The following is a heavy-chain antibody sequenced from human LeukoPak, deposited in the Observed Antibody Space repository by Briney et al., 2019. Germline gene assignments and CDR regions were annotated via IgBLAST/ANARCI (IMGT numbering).Heavy chain of an antibody. J-gene: IGHJ6*02. D-gene: IGHD4-4*01. CDR2: IYYSGST. CDR1: GGSIRSGDYS. CDR3: ARDHTETSSLNFRNYYYYGMDI. Sequence: SETLSLTCTVSGGSIRSGDYSWNWIRQHPGTGLKWIGYIYYSGSTYYNPSLTSRVTMSVDTSKNQFSLKLSSVTAADTAIYYCARDHTETSSLNFRNYYYYGMDIWGQGTTVIVSS. V-gene: IGHV4-31*03.